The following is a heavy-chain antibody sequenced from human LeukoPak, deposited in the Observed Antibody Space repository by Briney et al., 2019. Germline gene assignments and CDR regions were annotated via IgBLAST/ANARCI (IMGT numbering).Heavy chain of an antibody. Sequence: SETLSLTCTVSGVSISSYYWSWIRQPAGKGLEWIGRIYTSGSTNYNPSLKSRVTMSVDTSKNQFSLKLSSVTAADTAVYYCARRGIAAAGTLNAFDPWGQGTLVTVSS. D-gene: IGHD6-13*01. CDR1: GVSISSYY. J-gene: IGHJ5*02. CDR3: ARRGIAAAGTLNAFDP. CDR2: IYTSGST. V-gene: IGHV4-4*07.